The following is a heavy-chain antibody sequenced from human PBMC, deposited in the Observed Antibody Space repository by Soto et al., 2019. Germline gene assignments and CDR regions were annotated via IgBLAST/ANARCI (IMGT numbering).Heavy chain of an antibody. CDR3: ARGLDYYDSSATSSHFDY. CDR2: IIPIFGTA. D-gene: IGHD3-22*01. CDR1: GGTFSSYA. Sequence: ASEKVSCKASGGTFSSYAISWVRQAPGQGLEWMGGIIPIFGTANYAQKFQGRVTITADESTSTAYMELSSLRSEDTAVYYCARGLDYYDSSATSSHFDYWGQGTLVTVSS. J-gene: IGHJ4*02. V-gene: IGHV1-69*13.